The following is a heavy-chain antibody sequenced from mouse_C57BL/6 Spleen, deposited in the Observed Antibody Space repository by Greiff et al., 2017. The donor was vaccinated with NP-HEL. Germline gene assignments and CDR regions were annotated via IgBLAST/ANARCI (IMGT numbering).Heavy chain of an antibody. CDR3: ARGDYSYAMDY. Sequence: QVQLKESGAELVRPGASVKLSCKASGYTFTDYYINWVKQRPGQGLEWIARIYPGSGNTYYDEKFKGKATLTADKSSSTAYMQLSSLTSEDSAVYFCARGDYSYAMDYWGQGTSVTVSS. CDR1: GYTFTDYY. V-gene: IGHV1-76*01. D-gene: IGHD2-12*01. J-gene: IGHJ4*01. CDR2: IYPGSGNT.